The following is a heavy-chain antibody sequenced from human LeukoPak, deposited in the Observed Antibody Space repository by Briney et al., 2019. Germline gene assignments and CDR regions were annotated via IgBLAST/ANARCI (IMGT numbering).Heavy chain of an antibody. CDR3: ARGRGGGYFDF. Sequence: ASVKVSCKASGYTFTAYNIHWVRQAPGQGLEWVGWITPNSGGTNYAQKFQGRVTMTRDTSISTAYMELSRLRSDDTAVYSCARGRGGGYFDFWGQETLVTVSS. CDR2: ITPNSGGT. D-gene: IGHD2-15*01. J-gene: IGHJ4*02. CDR1: GYTFTAYN. V-gene: IGHV1-2*02.